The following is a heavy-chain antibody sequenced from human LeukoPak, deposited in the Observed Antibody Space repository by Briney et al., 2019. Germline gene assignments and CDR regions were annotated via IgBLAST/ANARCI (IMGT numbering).Heavy chain of an antibody. CDR1: GFTFSSYA. D-gene: IGHD6-13*01. J-gene: IGHJ4*02. Sequence: GGSLRLSCAASGFTFSSYAMSWVRQAPGKGLEWVTNIRQDGSEKNYVDSVKGRFTISRDNAKNSLYLQMNSLRTEDTAVYYCARVSRAAAGTKLDYWGQGILITVSS. CDR2: IRQDGSEK. CDR3: ARVSRAAAGTKLDY. V-gene: IGHV3-7*01.